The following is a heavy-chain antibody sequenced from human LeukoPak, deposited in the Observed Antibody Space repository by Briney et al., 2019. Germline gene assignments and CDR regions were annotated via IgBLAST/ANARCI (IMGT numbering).Heavy chain of an antibody. Sequence: PSETLSLTCAVYGGSFSGYYWSWIRQPPGKGLEWIGEINHSGSTNYNPSLKSRVTISVDTSKNQFSLKLSSVTAADTAVYYCASRYSSSWYQFDYWGQGTLVTVSS. J-gene: IGHJ4*02. CDR1: GGSFSGYY. D-gene: IGHD6-13*01. CDR2: INHSGST. CDR3: ASRYSSSWYQFDY. V-gene: IGHV4-34*01.